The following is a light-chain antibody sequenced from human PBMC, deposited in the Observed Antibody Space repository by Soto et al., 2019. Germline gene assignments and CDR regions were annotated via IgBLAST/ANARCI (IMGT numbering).Light chain of an antibody. V-gene: IGKV1-39*01. CDR3: QQSGSSPNT. J-gene: IGKJ2*01. CDR2: AAS. CDR1: QKIHNY. Sequence: DIQMTQSPSVLSASVGDRVTLTCRASQKIHNYLNWYQQKPGRAPELLIFAASILRSGVPSRFRAGGSGTEFTLTIDGLQLDDFATYYCQQSGSSPNTFGPGAKLEI.